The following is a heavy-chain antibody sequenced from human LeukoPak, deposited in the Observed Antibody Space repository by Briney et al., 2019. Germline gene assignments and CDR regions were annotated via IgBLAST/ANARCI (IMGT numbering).Heavy chain of an antibody. CDR1: GFTFSSYG. V-gene: IGHV3-33*01. CDR3: ARDWDYDSSEYYFGY. D-gene: IGHD3-22*01. J-gene: IGHJ4*02. CDR2: IWYDGSNK. Sequence: PGGSLRLSCAASGFTFSSYGMHWVRQAPGKGLEWVAVIWYDGSNKYYADSVKGRFTISRDNSKNTLYLQMNSLRAEDTAVYYCARDWDYDSSEYYFGYWGQGTLVTVSS.